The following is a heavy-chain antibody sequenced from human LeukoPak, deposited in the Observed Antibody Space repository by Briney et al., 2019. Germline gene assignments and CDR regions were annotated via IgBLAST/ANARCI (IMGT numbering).Heavy chain of an antibody. V-gene: IGHV1-8*01. CDR3: ARGLWTCSSTSCYRY. CDR2: MNPNSGST. D-gene: IGHD2-2*02. J-gene: IGHJ4*02. CDR1: GYTFTSYD. Sequence: ASVKVSCKASGYTFTSYDINWVRQATGQGLEWMGWMNPNSGSTGYAQKFQGRVTMTRNTSISTAYMELSSLRSEDTAVYYCARGLWTCSSTSCYRYWGQGTLVTVSS.